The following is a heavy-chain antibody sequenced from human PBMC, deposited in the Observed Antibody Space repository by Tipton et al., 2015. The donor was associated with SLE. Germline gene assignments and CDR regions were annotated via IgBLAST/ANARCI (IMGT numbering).Heavy chain of an antibody. V-gene: IGHV4-59*01. Sequence: TLSLTCTVSGTSISGYYWNWIRQSPGRGLEWVGYISYSGNTNYNPSLKRRVTISVDTSKTHFSLNLSSVTAADTAVYYCARGGAFWSGPTSYYYFFYYMDVWGKGTTVTVSS. D-gene: IGHD3-3*01. CDR1: GTSISGYY. CDR2: ISYSGNT. CDR3: ARGGAFWSGPTSYYYFFYYMDV. J-gene: IGHJ6*03.